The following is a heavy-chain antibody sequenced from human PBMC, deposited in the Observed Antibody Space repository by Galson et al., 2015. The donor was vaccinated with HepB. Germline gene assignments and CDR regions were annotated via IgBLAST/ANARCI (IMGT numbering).Heavy chain of an antibody. Sequence: SLRLSCAASGFTFSSYAMSWVRQAPGKGLEWVSGISGSGGSTYYADSVKGRFTISRDNSKNTLYLQMDSLRAEDTAVYYCARRIAAAGTNFDYWGQGILVTVSS. CDR3: ARRIAAAGTNFDY. V-gene: IGHV3-23*01. CDR1: GFTFSSYA. D-gene: IGHD6-13*01. J-gene: IGHJ4*02. CDR2: ISGSGGST.